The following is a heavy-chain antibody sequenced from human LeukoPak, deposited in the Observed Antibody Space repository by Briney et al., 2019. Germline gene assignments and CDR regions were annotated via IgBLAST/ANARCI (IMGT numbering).Heavy chain of an antibody. CDR1: GYSISSGYW. J-gene: IGHJ4*02. CDR3: ARNGDYSADS. V-gene: IGHV4-4*02. CDR2: IHHSGRT. D-gene: IGHD4-17*01. Sequence: PSETLSLTCAVSGYSISSGYWWSWVRQPPGKGLEWIGEIHHSGRTNYSPSLKSRVTMSVAKSKNHFSLKLTSVTAADTAVYYCARNGDYSADSWGQGILLTVSS.